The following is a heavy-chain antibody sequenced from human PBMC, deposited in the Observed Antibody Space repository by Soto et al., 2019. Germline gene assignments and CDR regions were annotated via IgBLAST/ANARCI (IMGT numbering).Heavy chain of an antibody. CDR2: IYWNDDK. V-gene: IGHV2-5*01. D-gene: IGHD2-21*01. J-gene: IGHJ6*02. Sequence: QITLKESGPTLVKPTQTLTLTCTFSGFSLSSSGVGVGWIRQPPGKALEWLALIYWNDDKRYNPSLKSRLTIPKDTSKNQVVLTMTNMDPVDTATYYCTHAYTSPPYYFGMAVWGQGTTVTVSS. CDR1: GFSLSSSGVG. CDR3: THAYTSPPYYFGMAV.